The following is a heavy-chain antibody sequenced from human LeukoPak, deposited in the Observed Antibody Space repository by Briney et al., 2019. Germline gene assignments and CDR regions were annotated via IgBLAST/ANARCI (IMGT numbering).Heavy chain of an antibody. J-gene: IGHJ5*02. CDR1: GGSISSSSYY. V-gene: IGHV4-39*07. Sequence: PSETLSLTCTVSGGSISSSSYYWGWIRQPPGKGLEWIGSIYYSGSTYYNPSLKSRVTISVDTSNNQFSLKLSSVTAADTAVYYCARVNWNYVNWFDPWGQGTLVTASS. D-gene: IGHD1-7*01. CDR3: ARVNWNYVNWFDP. CDR2: IYYSGST.